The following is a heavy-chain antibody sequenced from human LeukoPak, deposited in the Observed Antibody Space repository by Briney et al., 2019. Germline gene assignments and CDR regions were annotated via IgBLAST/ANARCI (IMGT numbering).Heavy chain of an antibody. CDR3: ATREYSSSDYFDY. J-gene: IGHJ4*02. CDR2: ISGSGGST. V-gene: IGHV3-23*01. D-gene: IGHD6-6*01. Sequence: GSLRLSCAASGFPFSSYAMSWVRPAPGKGLEWVSAISGSGGSTYYADSVKGRFTISRDSSKNTLYLQMNSLRAEDTAVYYCATREYSSSDYFDYWGQGTLVTVSS. CDR1: GFPFSSYA.